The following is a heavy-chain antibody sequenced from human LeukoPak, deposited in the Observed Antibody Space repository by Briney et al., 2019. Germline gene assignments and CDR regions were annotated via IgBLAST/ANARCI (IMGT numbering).Heavy chain of an antibody. CDR2: IYHSGST. CDR1: GGSFSGYY. J-gene: IGHJ5*02. CDR3: TVTTKLFHWFDP. Sequence: SETLSLTCAVYGGSFSGYYWTWIRQPPGKGLEWIGSIYHSGSTNYNPSLKSRVTISVDTSKNQFSLKLSSVTAADTAVYYCTVTTKLFHWFDPWGQGTLVTVSS. D-gene: IGHD4-17*01. V-gene: IGHV4-34*01.